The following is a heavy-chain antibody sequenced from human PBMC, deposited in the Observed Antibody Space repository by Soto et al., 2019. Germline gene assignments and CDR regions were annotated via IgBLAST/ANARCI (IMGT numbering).Heavy chain of an antibody. CDR1: GFTFSSYG. Sequence: GWSLRLSCAASGFTFSSYGMHWVRQAPGKGLEWVAVIWYDGSNKYYADSVKGRFTISRDNSKNTLYLQMNSLRAEDTAVYYWARAPRYDSSAYNRYWGQGTLVTDSS. CDR3: ARAPRYDSSAYNRY. V-gene: IGHV3-33*01. CDR2: IWYDGSNK. J-gene: IGHJ4*02. D-gene: IGHD3-22*01.